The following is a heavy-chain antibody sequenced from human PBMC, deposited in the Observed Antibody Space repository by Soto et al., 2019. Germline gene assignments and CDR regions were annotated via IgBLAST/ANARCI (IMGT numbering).Heavy chain of an antibody. V-gene: IGHV1-69*13. Sequence: SVKVSCKASGGTFSSYAISWVRQAPGQGLEWMGGIIPIFGTANYAQKFQGRVTITADESTSTAYMELSSLRSEDTAVYYCARVQEGYYDSSGYYVDYWGQGXLVTVSS. CDR3: ARVQEGYYDSSGYYVDY. CDR2: IIPIFGTA. J-gene: IGHJ4*02. D-gene: IGHD3-22*01. CDR1: GGTFSSYA.